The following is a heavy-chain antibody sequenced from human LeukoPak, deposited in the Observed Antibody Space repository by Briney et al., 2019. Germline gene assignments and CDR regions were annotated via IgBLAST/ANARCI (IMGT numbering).Heavy chain of an antibody. Sequence: GSLRLSCAASRFTFNIAWMNWVRQAPGRGLEWVGRIKSKTDGGTTDYAAPVKGRFTISRDDSKNTLYLQMNSLKTEDTALYYCTTLTMIRRDHADYWGQGTLVTVSS. CDR1: RFTFNIAW. CDR3: TTLTMIRRDHADY. D-gene: IGHD3-10*01. J-gene: IGHJ4*02. CDR2: IKSKTDGGTT. V-gene: IGHV3-15*01.